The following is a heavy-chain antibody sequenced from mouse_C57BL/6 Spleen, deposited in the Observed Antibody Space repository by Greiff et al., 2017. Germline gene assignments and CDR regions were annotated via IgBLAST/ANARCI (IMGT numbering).Heavy chain of an antibody. J-gene: IGHJ2*01. D-gene: IGHD2-2*01. CDR1: GYAFSSSW. Sequence: VQLVESGPELVKPGASVKISCKASGYAFSSSWMNWVKQRPGKGLEWIGRIYPGDGDTNYNGKFKGKATLTADKSSSTAYMQLSSLTSEDSAVYFCTRSYGYDGRGFDYWGQGTTLTVSS. CDR2: IYPGDGDT. V-gene: IGHV1-82*01. CDR3: TRSYGYDGRGFDY.